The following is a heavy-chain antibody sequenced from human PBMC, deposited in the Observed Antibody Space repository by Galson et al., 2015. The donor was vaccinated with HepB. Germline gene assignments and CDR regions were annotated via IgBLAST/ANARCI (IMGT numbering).Heavy chain of an antibody. D-gene: IGHD6-19*01. V-gene: IGHV4-4*07. CDR1: GGSISSSY. Sequence: SETLSLTCTVSGGSISSSYWMWIRQPAGKGLEWIGRISSSGSTNYNPSLRTRVTMSVDTSNNQFSLKPTSVTAADTAVYYCATDRRSGSVTTLAYWGQGTLVTVFS. CDR2: ISSSGST. J-gene: IGHJ4*02. CDR3: ATDRRSGSVTTLAY.